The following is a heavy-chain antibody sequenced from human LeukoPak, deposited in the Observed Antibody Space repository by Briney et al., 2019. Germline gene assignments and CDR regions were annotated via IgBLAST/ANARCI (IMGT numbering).Heavy chain of an antibody. CDR3: ARGGYDSSGYYYSFFDY. Sequence: GESLKISCKGSGYSFTSYWIGWVRQMPGKGLGWMGIIYPGDSDTRYSPSFQGQVTISADKSISTAYLQWSSLKASDTAVYSCARGGYDSSGYYYSFFDYWGQGTLVTVSS. D-gene: IGHD3-22*01. J-gene: IGHJ4*02. CDR1: GYSFTSYW. V-gene: IGHV5-51*01. CDR2: IYPGDSDT.